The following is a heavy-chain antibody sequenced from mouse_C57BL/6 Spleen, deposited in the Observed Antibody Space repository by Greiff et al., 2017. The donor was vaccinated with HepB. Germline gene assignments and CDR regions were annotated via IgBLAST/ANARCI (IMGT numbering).Heavy chain of an antibody. Sequence: QVQLKESGAELMKPGASVKLSCKATGYTFTGYWIEWVKQRPGHGLEWIGEILPGSGSTNYNEKFKGKATFTADTSSNTAYMQLSSLTTEDSAIYYCARKGDGYYDWFAYWGQGTLVTVSA. V-gene: IGHV1-9*01. CDR2: ILPGSGST. D-gene: IGHD2-3*01. CDR1: GYTFTGYW. J-gene: IGHJ3*01. CDR3: ARKGDGYYDWFAY.